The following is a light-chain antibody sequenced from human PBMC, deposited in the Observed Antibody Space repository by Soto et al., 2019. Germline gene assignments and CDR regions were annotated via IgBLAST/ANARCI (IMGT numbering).Light chain of an antibody. V-gene: IGKV1-27*01. CDR3: QKYNSVPVT. CDR2: GAS. Sequence: DIQMTQSPSSLSASVGDRVTITCRASQDIGNYLAWYQQKPGKVPKLLISGASTLQSGVASRFSGSGSGTDFTLTISSLQPEDVGSYYCQKYNSVPVTFGGGTKVEIK. J-gene: IGKJ4*01. CDR1: QDIGNY.